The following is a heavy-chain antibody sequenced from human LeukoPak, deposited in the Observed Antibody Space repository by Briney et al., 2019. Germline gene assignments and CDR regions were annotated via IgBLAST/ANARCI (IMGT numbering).Heavy chain of an antibody. V-gene: IGHV1-18*01. D-gene: IGHD2-2*02. CDR1: GYAFTSYG. Sequence: ASVKVSCKASGYAFTSYGISWVRQAPGQGLEWMGWISAYNGNTNYAQKLQGRVTMTTDTSTSTAYMELRSLRSDDTAVYYCARDTIVVVPAAIPLNDAFDIWGQGTMVTVSS. J-gene: IGHJ3*02. CDR3: ARDTIVVVPAAIPLNDAFDI. CDR2: ISAYNGNT.